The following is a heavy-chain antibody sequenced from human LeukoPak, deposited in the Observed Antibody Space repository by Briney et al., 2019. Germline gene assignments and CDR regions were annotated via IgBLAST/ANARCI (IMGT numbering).Heavy chain of an antibody. J-gene: IGHJ4*02. CDR2: ITGSSGKT. CDR1: GFTFSSDA. Sequence: PGGSLRLSCAASGFTFSSDAMSWVRQAPGKGLEWVSLITGSSGKTYYADSVKGRFTISRDNSKSTLDLQMDSLRAEDTAVYYCAREKDGLFEYWGQGTLVTVSS. V-gene: IGHV3-23*01. D-gene: IGHD3-10*01. CDR3: AREKDGLFEY.